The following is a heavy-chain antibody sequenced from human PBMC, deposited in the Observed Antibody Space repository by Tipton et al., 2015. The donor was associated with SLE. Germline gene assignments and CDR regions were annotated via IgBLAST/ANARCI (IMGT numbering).Heavy chain of an antibody. CDR1: GDSLSSGGYF. J-gene: IGHJ4*02. CDR2: VYYGGNT. CDR3: ARVAPTEVFDY. V-gene: IGHV4-39*01. Sequence: TLSLTCSVSGDSLSSGGYFWGWIRQPPGKGLEWIGGVYYGGNTYYSPSLKSRVTISVDTSKNQVSLKLRSVTAADTAVYYCARVAPTEVFDYWGQGTLVTVSS. D-gene: IGHD1-1*01.